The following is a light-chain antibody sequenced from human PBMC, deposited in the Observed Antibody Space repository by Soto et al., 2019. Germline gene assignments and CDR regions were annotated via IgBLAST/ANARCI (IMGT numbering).Light chain of an antibody. J-gene: IGLJ1*01. CDR1: SSDVGAYNY. Sequence: QSLLTHPASLSGSPGQSITVSCTGTSSDVGAYNYVSWYQQHPGKAPKLMIYEVANRPSGVSNRFSGSKSGNTASLTISGLQAEDEADYYCSSYAISSTLYVFGTGTKVTVL. V-gene: IGLV2-14*01. CDR2: EVA. CDR3: SSYAISSTLYV.